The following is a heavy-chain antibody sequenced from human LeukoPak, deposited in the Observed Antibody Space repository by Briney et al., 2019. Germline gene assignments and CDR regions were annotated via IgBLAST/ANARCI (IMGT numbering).Heavy chain of an antibody. Sequence: SETLSLTCTVSGGSIRSGDYYWSWIRQPPEKGLEWIGNIHYSGSAYYNPSLESRVTMSVDTSKNQFSLKLDSVTAADTALYYCARDLRYDTRTDVWGQGTTVTVFS. D-gene: IGHD3-22*01. CDR1: GGSIRSGDYY. CDR2: IHYSGSA. CDR3: ARDLRYDTRTDV. V-gene: IGHV4-30-4*01. J-gene: IGHJ6*02.